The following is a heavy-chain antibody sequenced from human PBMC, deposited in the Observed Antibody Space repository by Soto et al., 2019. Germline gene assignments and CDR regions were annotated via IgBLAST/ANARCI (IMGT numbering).Heavy chain of an antibody. V-gene: IGHV5-51*01. Sequence: PGESLKISCQASCYSFSNFWIAWVRQMPGEVLEWLGIIYPDGSDTRYSPSFLGQVTISADKSIKTTYLQWSSLKASDTAIYFCASSVLVTSTMNYFDLWGQGTLVTVSS. J-gene: IGHJ4*02. CDR2: IYPDGSDT. D-gene: IGHD2-8*02. CDR3: ASSVLVTSTMNYFDL. CDR1: CYSFSNFW.